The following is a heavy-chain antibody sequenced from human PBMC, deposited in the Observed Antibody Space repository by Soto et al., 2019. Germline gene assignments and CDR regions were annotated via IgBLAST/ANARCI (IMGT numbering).Heavy chain of an antibody. J-gene: IGHJ5*02. V-gene: IGHV4-31*03. CDR1: GGSISSGGYY. Sequence: PSETLSLTCTVSGGSISSGGYYWSWIRQHPGKGLEWIGYIYYSGGTYYNPSLKSRVTISVDTSKNQFSLKLSSVTAADTAVYYCARGVVVVPAAMSYWFDPWGQGTLVTVSS. D-gene: IGHD2-2*01. CDR2: IYYSGGT. CDR3: ARGVVVVPAAMSYWFDP.